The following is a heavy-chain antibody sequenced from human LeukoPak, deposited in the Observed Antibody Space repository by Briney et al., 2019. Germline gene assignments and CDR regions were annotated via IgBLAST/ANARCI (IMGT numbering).Heavy chain of an antibody. V-gene: IGHV3-21*01. D-gene: IGHD3-22*01. CDR1: GFTFSSGS. CDR3: ARFPLRDPDADYYDSSGYYREPWRRDAFDI. CDR2: SMSSSSYI. J-gene: IGHJ3*02. Sequence: GGSLRLSCAASGFTFSSGSKNWWLQAPGERREGVSSSMSSSSYIYYAESVKGRFTISRDKSKNSLSLQMTGLRAEDTAVYYCARFPLRDPDADYYDSSGYYREPWRRDAFDIWGQGTLVTVSS.